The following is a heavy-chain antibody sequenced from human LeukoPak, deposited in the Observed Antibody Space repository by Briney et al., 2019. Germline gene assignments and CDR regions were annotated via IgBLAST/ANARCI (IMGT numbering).Heavy chain of an antibody. V-gene: IGHV4-39*01. CDR1: GGSISGNYY. Sequence: PSETLSLTCIVSGGSISGNYYWGWIRQPPGKGLEWIGSIFYSGKSNYNPSLKNRVSVSVDTSKNQFFLKLTSVTVADTAVYFCARLGDVEVNGGTLDYWGRGTLVTVSS. CDR2: IFYSGKS. CDR3: ARLGDVEVNGGTLDY. J-gene: IGHJ4*02. D-gene: IGHD3-16*01.